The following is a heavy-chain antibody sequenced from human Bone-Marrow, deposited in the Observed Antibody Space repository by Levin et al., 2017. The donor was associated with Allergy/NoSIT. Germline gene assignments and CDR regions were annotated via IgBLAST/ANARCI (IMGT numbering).Heavy chain of an antibody. D-gene: IGHD2-8*01. CDR2: SNRDGSDT. J-gene: IGHJ4*02. CDR1: GFTFSSYW. V-gene: IGHV3-74*01. CDR3: ARDEGVPMVRGYDC. Sequence: GGSLRLSCAASGFTFSSYWMHWVRQDPGKGLVWVSSSNRDGSDTYYADSVKGRFTISRDNAKNTVYLQMNSLRVEDTAVYYCARDEGVPMVRGYDCWGQGTLVTVS.